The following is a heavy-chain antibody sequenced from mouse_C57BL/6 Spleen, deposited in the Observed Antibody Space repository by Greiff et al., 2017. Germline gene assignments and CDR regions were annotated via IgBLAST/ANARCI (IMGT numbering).Heavy chain of an antibody. Sequence: QVQLQQPGAELVKPGASVKMSCKASGYTFPSYWLTWVKQRPGQGLEWIGDIYPGSGSTNYNEKFKSKATLTVDTSSSTAYMQLSSLTSEDSAVYYCARDWDAYFDYWGQGTTLTVSS. CDR1: GYTFPSYW. CDR2: IYPGSGST. D-gene: IGHD4-1*01. J-gene: IGHJ2*01. CDR3: ARDWDAYFDY. V-gene: IGHV1-55*01.